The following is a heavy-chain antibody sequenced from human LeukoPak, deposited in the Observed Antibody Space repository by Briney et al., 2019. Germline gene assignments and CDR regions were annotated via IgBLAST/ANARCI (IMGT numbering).Heavy chain of an antibody. D-gene: IGHD2-2*01. CDR2: MNPNSGNT. J-gene: IGHJ5*02. V-gene: IGHV1-8*01. CDR3: ARSLDCSSTSCPRVVDP. Sequence: GASVKVSCKASGYTFTSYDINWVRQATGQGLEWMGWMNPNSGNTGYAQKFQGRVTMTRNTSISTAYMGLSSLRSEDTAVYYCARSLDCSSTSCPRVVDPWGQGTLVTVSS. CDR1: GYTFTSYD.